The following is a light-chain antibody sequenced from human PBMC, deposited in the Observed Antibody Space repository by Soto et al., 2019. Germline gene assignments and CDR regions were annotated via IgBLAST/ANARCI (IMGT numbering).Light chain of an antibody. CDR3: QHCSNWPA. V-gene: IGKV3-11*01. CDR1: QSVSRN. CDR2: DAS. J-gene: IGKJ4*01. Sequence: EIVLTQSPVTMSLSPGERATLSCRTSQSVSRNLAWYQQKPGQAPRLLIYDASQRATGIAARFSGSGSGTDFTLTISSLEPEDFALYYCQHCSNWPAFGGGTKV.